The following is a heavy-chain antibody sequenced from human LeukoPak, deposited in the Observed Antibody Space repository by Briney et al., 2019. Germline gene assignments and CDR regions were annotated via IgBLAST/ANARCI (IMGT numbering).Heavy chain of an antibody. CDR1: GFTVSSNY. CDR2: IYSGGST. D-gene: IGHD6-13*01. Sequence: GGSLRLSCAASGFTVSSNYMSWVRQAPGKGLEWVSVIYSGGSTYYADSVKGRFTISRDNSKNTLYLQMNSLRAEDTAVYYCARDPIAGIAAAGGLDYWGQGTLVTVSS. V-gene: IGHV3-66*01. CDR3: ARDPIAGIAAAGGLDY. J-gene: IGHJ4*02.